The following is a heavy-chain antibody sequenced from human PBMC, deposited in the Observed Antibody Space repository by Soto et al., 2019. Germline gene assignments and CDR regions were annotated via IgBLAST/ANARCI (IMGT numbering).Heavy chain of an antibody. CDR3: ASDAPYCTSATCPKFYDMDV. D-gene: IGHD2-21*01. CDR2: IIPILNSP. V-gene: IGHV1-69*01. Sequence: QVQLVQSGAEVKKPGSSVKVSCKASGGTFGSYAITWVRRAPGQGLEWLGGIIPILNSPAYAQKFQARVVITADEITNTAYMELNRLRFDDTVVYYCASDAPYCTSATCPKFYDMDVWGQGTTVTVAS. CDR1: GGTFGSYA. J-gene: IGHJ6*02.